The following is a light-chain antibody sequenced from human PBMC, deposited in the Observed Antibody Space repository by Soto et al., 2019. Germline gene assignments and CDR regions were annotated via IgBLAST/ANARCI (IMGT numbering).Light chain of an antibody. V-gene: IGKV3-11*01. J-gene: IGKJ5*01. CDR3: QQRSNWPPIT. CDR2: DAS. CDR1: QSVSSY. Sequence: EIVLTQSPATLSLSPGERSTLSCRASQSVSSYLAWYQQKPDQAPRLLIYDASNRATGIPARFSGSGSGTNFTLTISSLEPEDFAVYYCQQRSNWPPITVGQGTRLEIK.